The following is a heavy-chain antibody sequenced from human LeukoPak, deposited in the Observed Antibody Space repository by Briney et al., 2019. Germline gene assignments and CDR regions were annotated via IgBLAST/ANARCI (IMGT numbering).Heavy chain of an antibody. CDR3: ARGLGGGDYVDF. V-gene: IGHV4-39*01. J-gene: IGHJ4*02. Sequence: SETLSLTCTVSGGSISSSTYYWGWVRQPPGKGLEWIGTIYSGGSTYYNPSLTSRVTISGDTSKNQFLLRLSSVTAADTAVYHCARGLGGGDYVDFWARESWSPSPQ. CDR2: IYSGGST. D-gene: IGHD3/OR15-3a*01. CDR1: GGSISSSTYY.